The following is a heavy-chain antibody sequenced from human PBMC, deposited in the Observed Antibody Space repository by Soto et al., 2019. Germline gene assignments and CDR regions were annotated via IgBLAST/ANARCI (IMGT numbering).Heavy chain of an antibody. J-gene: IGHJ4*02. V-gene: IGHV3-23*01. D-gene: IGHD6-13*01. CDR2: ISGSGGST. Sequence: EVQLLESGGGLVQPGGSLRLSCAASGFTFSSYAMSWVRQAPGKGLEWVSAISGSGGSTYYADSVKGRFTISRDNSKNSLYLQMNSPRAEATAVYYCATRPGGAAAGTVYWGQGTLVTVSS. CDR3: ATRPGGAAAGTVY. CDR1: GFTFSSYA.